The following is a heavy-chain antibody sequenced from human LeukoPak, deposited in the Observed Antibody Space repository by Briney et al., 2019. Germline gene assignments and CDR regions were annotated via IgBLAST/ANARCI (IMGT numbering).Heavy chain of an antibody. V-gene: IGHV4-30-4*08. CDR1: GGSLSSGDYY. J-gene: IGHJ4*02. D-gene: IGHD3-3*01. CDR2: LYYSGST. CDR3: GRSPYFDCWDGYYDRDC. Sequence: SETLSLTCTVSGGSLSSGDYYWRWLRQPPGKGREWVGYLYYSGSTYYNPSLKSRVSMSVDTSENQFSLKLNSVTAADTAVYDCGRSPYFDCWDGYYDRDCWGQGT.